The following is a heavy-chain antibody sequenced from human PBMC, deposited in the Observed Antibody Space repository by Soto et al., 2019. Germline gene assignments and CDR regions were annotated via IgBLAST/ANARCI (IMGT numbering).Heavy chain of an antibody. CDR2: ISWNSGSI. Sequence: EVQLVESGGDLVQPGRSLRLSCVASGFTFDDYVMHWVRQAPGKGLEWVSAISWNSGSIGYADSVKGRFTISRDNAKNSLYLQMNSLRAEDTALYYCAKGALFRGGGTSYNDYWGQGTLVTVSS. J-gene: IGHJ4*02. D-gene: IGHD1-7*01. V-gene: IGHV3-9*01. CDR3: AKGALFRGGGTSYNDY. CDR1: GFTFDDYV.